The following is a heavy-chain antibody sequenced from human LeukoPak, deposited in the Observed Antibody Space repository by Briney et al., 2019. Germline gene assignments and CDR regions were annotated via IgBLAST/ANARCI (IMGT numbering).Heavy chain of an antibody. Sequence: PGGSLRLSCVACGFTFREYWMSWVRQTPGKGLEWVANINKDGSDIYYADSAKGRFTISRDSAKNSLYLQMNSLRDGDTAIYYCERVGSSFDYWGQGTLVTVSS. CDR1: GFTFREYW. CDR2: INKDGSDI. J-gene: IGHJ4*02. CDR3: ERVGSSFDY. V-gene: IGHV3-7*01. D-gene: IGHD2-15*01.